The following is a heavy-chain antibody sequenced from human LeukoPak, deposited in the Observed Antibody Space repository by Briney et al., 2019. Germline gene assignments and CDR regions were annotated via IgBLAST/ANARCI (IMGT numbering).Heavy chain of an antibody. V-gene: IGHV5-51*01. D-gene: IGHD2-15*01. Sequence: GEALKISSKGSGYSFTSYWSGWGRRLAGKGLEWRGIIYPGDSDTRYSPSFQGQVTISADKSISTAYLQWSSLKASDTAMYYCARGSELLPDYWGQGTLVTVSS. J-gene: IGHJ4*02. CDR3: ARGSELLPDY. CDR2: IYPGDSDT. CDR1: GYSFTSYW.